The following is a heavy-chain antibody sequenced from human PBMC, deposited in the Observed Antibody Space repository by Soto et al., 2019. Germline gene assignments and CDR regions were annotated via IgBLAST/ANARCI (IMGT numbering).Heavy chain of an antibody. V-gene: IGHV1-69*13. CDR1: GGTFSSYA. J-gene: IGHJ4*02. CDR3: ARVEGGRDYFDY. CDR2: IIPIFGTA. Sequence: GASVKVSCNASGGTFSSYAISWVRQAPGQGLEWLGGIIPIFGTANYAQKFQGRVTSTADESTSTAYMELSSLRSEDTAVYYCARVEGGRDYFDYWGQGTLVTVSS. D-gene: IGHD3-10*01.